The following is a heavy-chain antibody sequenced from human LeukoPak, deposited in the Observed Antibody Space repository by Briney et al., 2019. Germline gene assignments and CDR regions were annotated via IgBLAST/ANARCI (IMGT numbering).Heavy chain of an antibody. V-gene: IGHV1-18*01. Sequence: ASVTVSCTASGYTFSSYSISWVRQAPGQGLEWMGWISAYNGNTIYAQKAKGRVTMTTDTSTSTAYMELRSLKSDDTAVYYCARASYCSDGSCYSDYWGQGTLVTVSS. J-gene: IGHJ4*02. CDR2: ISAYNGNT. CDR3: ARASYCSDGSCYSDY. D-gene: IGHD2-15*01. CDR1: GYTFSSYS.